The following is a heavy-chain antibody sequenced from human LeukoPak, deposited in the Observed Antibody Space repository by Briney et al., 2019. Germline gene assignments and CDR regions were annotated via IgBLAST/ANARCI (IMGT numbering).Heavy chain of an antibody. J-gene: IGHJ4*02. V-gene: IGHV3-23*01. Sequence: GGSLRHSCAASGFTFSSYAMSWVRQAPGKGLEWVSGISGSGGSTFYPDSVKGRFTISRDNSKNTLYMQMNSLRAEDTAVYYCAKDSPLSYYDSSGYYLFDYWGQGTLVTVSS. CDR2: ISGSGGST. CDR3: AKDSPLSYYDSSGYYLFDY. D-gene: IGHD3-22*01. CDR1: GFTFSSYA.